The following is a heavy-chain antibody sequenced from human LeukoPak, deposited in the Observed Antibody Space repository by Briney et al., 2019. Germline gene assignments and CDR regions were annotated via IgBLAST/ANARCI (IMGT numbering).Heavy chain of an antibody. D-gene: IGHD1-26*01. CDR2: IYTSGST. CDR1: GGSISSYY. V-gene: IGHV4-4*07. J-gene: IGHJ5*02. CDR3: ARGVGSSESNYFDP. Sequence: SETLYLTCTVSGGSISSYYWSWIRQPAGKGLEWIGRIYTSGSTNYNPSLKSRVTMSVDTSKNQFSLKLSSVTAADTAVYYCARGVGSSESNYFDPWGQGTLATVSS.